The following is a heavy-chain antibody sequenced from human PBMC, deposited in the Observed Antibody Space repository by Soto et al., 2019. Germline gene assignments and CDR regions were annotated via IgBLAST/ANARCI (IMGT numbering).Heavy chain of an antibody. CDR2: INPNSGGT. CDR1: GYTFTGYY. CDR3: ARATTVTTFDY. V-gene: IGHV1-2*04. J-gene: IGHJ4*02. D-gene: IGHD4-17*01. Sequence: VASVKVSCKASGYTFTGYYMRWVRQAPGQGLEWMGRINPNSGGTNYAQKFQGWVTMTRDTSISTAYMELSRLGSDDTAVYYCARATTVTTFDYWGQGTLVTVSS.